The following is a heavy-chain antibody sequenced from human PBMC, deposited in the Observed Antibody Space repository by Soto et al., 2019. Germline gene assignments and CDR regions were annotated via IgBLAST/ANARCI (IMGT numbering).Heavy chain of an antibody. Sequence: EVQLVESGGGLIQPGGSLRLSCAASGFSVSSHYMNWVRQAPGKGLEWVSVIYSGGSTYYADSVKGRISISRDNSKNTLYLQMNSLRAEDTAVYYCAKERGGYFDYWGQGPLVTVSS. CDR1: GFSVSSHY. CDR3: AKERGGYFDY. J-gene: IGHJ4*02. V-gene: IGHV3-53*01. D-gene: IGHD3-16*01. CDR2: IYSGGST.